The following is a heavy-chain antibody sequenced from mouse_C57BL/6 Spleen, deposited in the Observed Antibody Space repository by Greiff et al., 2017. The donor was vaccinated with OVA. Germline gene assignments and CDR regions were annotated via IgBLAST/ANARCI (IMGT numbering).Heavy chain of an antibody. CDR3: ASQEDYGIAWYFDV. V-gene: IGHV1-54*01. J-gene: IGHJ1*03. Sequence: QVQLQQSGAELVRPGTSVKVSCKASGYAFTNYLIEWVKQRPGQGLEWIGVINPGSGGTNYNEKFKGKATLTADKSSSTAYMQLSSLTSEDSAVYFGASQEDYGIAWYFDVWGTGTTVTVSS. CDR1: GYAFTNYL. D-gene: IGHD1-1*01. CDR2: INPGSGGT.